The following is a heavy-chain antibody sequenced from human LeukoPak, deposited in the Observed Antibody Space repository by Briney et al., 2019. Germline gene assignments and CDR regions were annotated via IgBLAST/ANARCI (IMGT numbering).Heavy chain of an antibody. J-gene: IGHJ4*02. D-gene: IGHD2-2*02. Sequence: ASVKVSCKASGYTFTSYAMHWVRQAPGQGLEWMGWINPNSGGTNYAQKFQGRVTMTRDTSISTAYMELSRLRSDDTAVYYCARDLELLHLLFDYWGQGTLVTVSS. V-gene: IGHV1-2*02. CDR1: GYTFTSYA. CDR2: INPNSGGT. CDR3: ARDLELLHLLFDY.